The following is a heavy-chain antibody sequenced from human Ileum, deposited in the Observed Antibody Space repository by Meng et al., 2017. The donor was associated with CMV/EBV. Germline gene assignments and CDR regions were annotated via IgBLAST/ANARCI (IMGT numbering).Heavy chain of an antibody. Sequence: GESLKISCAASGLSVSANYMTWVRQAPGKGLEWVSVFYTGGQTYYADAVKGRFTVSRDNSASTAFLQMSSLRHEDTALYFCAKDLFSNFAYIDYWGQGMLVTVSS. V-gene: IGHV3-53*05. CDR3: AKDLFSNFAYIDY. D-gene: IGHD4-11*01. CDR2: FYTGGQT. J-gene: IGHJ4*02. CDR1: GLSVSANY.